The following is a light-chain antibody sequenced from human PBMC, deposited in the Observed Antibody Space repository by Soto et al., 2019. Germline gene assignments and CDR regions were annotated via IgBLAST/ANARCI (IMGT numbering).Light chain of an antibody. CDR3: HQYGSTWT. J-gene: IGKJ1*01. Sequence: ETVLTPSPGTLSLSPGERATLSCRASQSVRSSYFAWYQQKPGQAPRLLIYGASSRATGIPDRFSGSGSGTDFTFTISRLQPEDFAVYYCHQYGSTWTFGQGTKVDIK. CDR1: QSVRSSY. V-gene: IGKV3-20*01. CDR2: GAS.